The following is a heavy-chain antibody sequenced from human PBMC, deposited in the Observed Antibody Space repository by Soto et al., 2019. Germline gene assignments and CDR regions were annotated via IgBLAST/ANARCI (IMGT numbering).Heavy chain of an antibody. CDR1: GFTFNNYA. D-gene: IGHD1-26*01. CDR2: VTGSGSTT. V-gene: IGHV3-23*01. Sequence: EVQLLESGGGLVQPGGSLRLSCAASGFTFNNYAMSWVRQAPGKGLEWVSIVTGSGSTTDYADSVKGRFTISRDKSKNTLFLQMNSLRAEDTAVYYCAKTGGSYWGFDYWGQGTLVTGSS. J-gene: IGHJ4*02. CDR3: AKTGGSYWGFDY.